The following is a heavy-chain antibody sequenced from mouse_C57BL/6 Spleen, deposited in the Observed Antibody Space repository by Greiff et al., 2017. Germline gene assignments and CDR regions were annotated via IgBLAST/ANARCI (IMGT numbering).Heavy chain of an antibody. Sequence: EVQLVESGGGLVKPGGSLKLSCAASGFTFSDYGMHWVRQAPEKGLEWVAYISRGNSTIYYAGTVKGRFTISRDKAKNTLFLQLTSLRSEDTAMYYWDREGISYIDYWGQGTTLTVAS. CDR2: ISRGNSTI. CDR3: DREGISYIDY. CDR1: GFTFSDYG. V-gene: IGHV5-17*01. J-gene: IGHJ2*01.